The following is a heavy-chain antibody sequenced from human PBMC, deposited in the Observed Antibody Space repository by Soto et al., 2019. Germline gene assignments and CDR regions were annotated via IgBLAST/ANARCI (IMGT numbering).Heavy chain of an antibody. CDR2: INHSGST. Sequence: QVHLQQWDAGLLKPSETLSLTCVVYGGSFSDYYWSWIRQPPGKGLEWIGEINHSGSTNYSPSLKSRVIMSVDTSKNHFSLNLSSLTAADPAVYYCARVRLGYCSGGSCYSYYFDYWGQGTPLTVSS. CDR3: ARVRLGYCSGGSCYSYYFDY. D-gene: IGHD2-15*01. J-gene: IGHJ4*02. V-gene: IGHV4-34*01. CDR1: GGSFSDYY.